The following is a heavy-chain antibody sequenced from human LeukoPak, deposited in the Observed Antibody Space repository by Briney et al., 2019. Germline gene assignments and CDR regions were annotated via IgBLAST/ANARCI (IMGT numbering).Heavy chain of an antibody. D-gene: IGHD6-19*01. Sequence: SVKVSCKASGYTFTGYYMHWVRQAPGQGLEWMGGIIPIFGTANYAQKFQGRVTITADESTSTAYMELSSLRSDDTAVYYCARGIAVAGVISNYYYYYYMDVWGKGTTVTISS. CDR1: GYTFTGYY. J-gene: IGHJ6*03. CDR2: IIPIFGTA. V-gene: IGHV1-69*13. CDR3: ARGIAVAGVISNYYYYYYMDV.